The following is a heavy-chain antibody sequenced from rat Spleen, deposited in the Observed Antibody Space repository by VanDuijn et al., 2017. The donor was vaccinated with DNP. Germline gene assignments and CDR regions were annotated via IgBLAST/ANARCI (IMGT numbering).Heavy chain of an antibody. J-gene: IGHJ3*01. Sequence: EVQLQGSGPGLVKPSQSLSLTCSVTGYSLTSTYWAWIRKFPGNQMEWMGYINYGGTTGHNPYLRSRISITRDTSKNQFFLQVNSVTTEDTATYYCARLGTQGFAYWGQGTLVTVSS. CDR3: ARLGTQGFAY. CDR1: GYSLTSTY. D-gene: IGHD1-5*01. CDR2: INYGGTT. V-gene: IGHV3-1*01.